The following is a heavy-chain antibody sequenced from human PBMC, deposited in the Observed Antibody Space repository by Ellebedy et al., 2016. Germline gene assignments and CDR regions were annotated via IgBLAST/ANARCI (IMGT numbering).Heavy chain of an antibody. CDR3: ARICSGGDCPHHNFDY. CDR2: INDSGST. D-gene: IGHD2-21*01. CDR1: GGSFSGYY. J-gene: IGHJ4*02. V-gene: IGHV4-34*01. Sequence: SETLSLTXAVYGGSFSGYYWSWIRQPPGKGLEWIGEINDSGSTNYNPSLKSRVTISADTSKNQFSLKLNSVTGADTAVYYCARICSGGDCPHHNFDYWGQGTLVTVS.